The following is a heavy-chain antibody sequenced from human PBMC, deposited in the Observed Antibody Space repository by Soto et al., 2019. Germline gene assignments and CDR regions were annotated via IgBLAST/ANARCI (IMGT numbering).Heavy chain of an antibody. J-gene: IGHJ4*02. V-gene: IGHV3-74*01. CDR2: IGSDGSGT. Sequence: PGGSLRLSCAASGFALSSYWMHLVRQAPGKGLVWVSRIGSDGSGTTYADSVKGRFTISREKAKNTVYLQMTSLSAEDTAVYYCTRVLAGTSGQFDYWGQGTLVTVSS. CDR3: TRVLAGTSGQFDY. CDR1: GFALSSYW. D-gene: IGHD1-26*01.